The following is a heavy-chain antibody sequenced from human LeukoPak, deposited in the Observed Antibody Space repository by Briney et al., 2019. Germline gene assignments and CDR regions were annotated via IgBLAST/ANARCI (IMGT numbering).Heavy chain of an antibody. CDR2: ISYDGSNK. J-gene: IGHJ4*02. CDR3: ARDYYDNSGYYYSGY. V-gene: IGHV3-30*03. CDR1: GFTFSAYG. D-gene: IGHD3-22*01. Sequence: GGSLRLSCAASGFTFSAYGMHWVRQAPGKGLEWVAVISYDGSNKYYADYVKGRFTISRDNSKNTLYLQMNSLRAEDTAVYYCARDYYDNSGYYYSGYWGQGTLVTVSS.